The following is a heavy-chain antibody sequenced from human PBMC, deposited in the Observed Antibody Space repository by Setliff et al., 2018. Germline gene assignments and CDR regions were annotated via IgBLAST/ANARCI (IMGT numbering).Heavy chain of an antibody. Sequence: SETLSLTCAVYGGSFSGYYWSWIRQPPGKGLEWIGSIYYSGSTYYNPSLKSRVTISVDASKNQFSLKLSSVTAADTAVYYCARVSQYSSGWYYFDYWGQGTLVTVSS. CDR2: IYYSGST. CDR3: ARVSQYSSGWYYFDY. CDR1: GGSFSGYY. J-gene: IGHJ4*02. V-gene: IGHV4-34*01. D-gene: IGHD6-19*01.